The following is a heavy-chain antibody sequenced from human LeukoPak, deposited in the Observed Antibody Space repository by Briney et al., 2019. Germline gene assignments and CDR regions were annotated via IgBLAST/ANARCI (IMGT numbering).Heavy chain of an antibody. Sequence: GGSLRLSCAASGFTFSNYEMHWVRQAPGKGLEWVANIKQDGSEKYYVDSVKGRFTISRDNAKNSLYLQMNSLRAEDTAVYYCASSYDSSGYYYSDYWGQGTLVTVSS. D-gene: IGHD3-22*01. CDR1: GFTFSNYE. CDR3: ASSYDSSGYYYSDY. V-gene: IGHV3-7*01. CDR2: IKQDGSEK. J-gene: IGHJ4*02.